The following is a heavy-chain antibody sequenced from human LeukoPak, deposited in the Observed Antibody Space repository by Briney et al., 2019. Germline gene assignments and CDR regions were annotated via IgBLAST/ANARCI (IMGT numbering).Heavy chain of an antibody. CDR2: IYYSGST. V-gene: IGHV4-39*01. D-gene: IGHD3-10*01. CDR1: GGSISSSSYY. Sequence: PSETLSLTCTVSGGSISSSSYYWGWIRQPPGKGLEWIGSIYYSGSTYYNPSLKSRVTISVDTSKNQFSLKLSSVTAADTAVYYCARNFAVRGVITSEIDYWGQGTLVTVSS. CDR3: ARNFAVRGVITSEIDY. J-gene: IGHJ4*02.